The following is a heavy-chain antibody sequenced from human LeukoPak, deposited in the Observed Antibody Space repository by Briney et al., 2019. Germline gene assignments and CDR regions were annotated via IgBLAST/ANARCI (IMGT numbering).Heavy chain of an antibody. J-gene: IGHJ5*01. Sequence: GGSLRLSCAASGFTFSNYAMSWVRQAPGKGLEWVSAISNSGGSTYYSDSVKGRFTISRDNSKNTLYLQMNSLRAEDTAVYYYAKEKELHDSWGQGTLVTVSS. V-gene: IGHV3-23*01. D-gene: IGHD1-26*01. CDR3: AKEKELHDS. CDR2: ISNSGGST. CDR1: GFTFSNYA.